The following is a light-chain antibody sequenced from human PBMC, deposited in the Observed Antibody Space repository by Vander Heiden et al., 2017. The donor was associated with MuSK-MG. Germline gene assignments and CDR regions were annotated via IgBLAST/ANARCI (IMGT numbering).Light chain of an antibody. V-gene: IGKV1-33*01. CDR1: QDIKNY. Sequence: DIQMTQSPSSLSASVGDRVTITCQASQDIKNYLNWYQQKPGKAPNLLIYDSSNLERGVPSRFSGSGFGTDFTFTISSLQPEDIATYYCQQSGNLPSSITFGQGTRLEIK. J-gene: IGKJ5*01. CDR3: QQSGNLPSSIT. CDR2: DSS.